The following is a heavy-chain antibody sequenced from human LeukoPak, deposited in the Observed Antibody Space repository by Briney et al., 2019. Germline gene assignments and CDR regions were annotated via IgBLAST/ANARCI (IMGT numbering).Heavy chain of an antibody. D-gene: IGHD5-18*01. CDR2: ISSSGSTI. CDR3: ARVAGTSGYSYGFPYFDY. J-gene: IGHJ4*02. Sequence: QPGGSLRLSCAASGFTFSRYEMNWVRQAPGKGLEWVSYISSSGSTIYYADSMKGRFTSSRDNAKNSLYLQMNSLRAEDTAVYYCARVAGTSGYSYGFPYFDYWGQGTLVTVSS. V-gene: IGHV3-48*03. CDR1: GFTFSRYE.